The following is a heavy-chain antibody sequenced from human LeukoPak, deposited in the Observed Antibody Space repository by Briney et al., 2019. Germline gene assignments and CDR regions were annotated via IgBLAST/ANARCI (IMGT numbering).Heavy chain of an antibody. V-gene: IGHV5-10-1*01. J-gene: IGHJ4*02. CDR2: IDPSDSYT. CDR1: AYTFTTYW. CDR3: ARQTTQGFDH. D-gene: IGHD4-17*01. Sequence: MRGESLKISCKSSAYTFTTYWSSWVRQMPGKGLEWMGRIDPSDSYTDYSPSFQGHVTISADKSISTAFLQWSSLKASDTAMYYCARQTTQGFDHWGQGTLVSVSS.